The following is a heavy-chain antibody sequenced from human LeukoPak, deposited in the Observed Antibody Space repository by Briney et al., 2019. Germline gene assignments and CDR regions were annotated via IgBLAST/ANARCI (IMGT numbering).Heavy chain of an antibody. CDR3: ARDRQQQLVTYYYYYMDV. D-gene: IGHD6-13*01. CDR1: GFTFSSYS. V-gene: IGHV3-21*01. Sequence: GGSLRLSCAASGFTFSSYSMNWVRQAPGKGLEWVSSISSSSSYIYYADSVKGRFTISRDNAKNSLYPQMNSLRAEDTAVYYCARDRQQQLVTYYYYYMDVWGKGTTVTVSS. CDR2: ISSSSSYI. J-gene: IGHJ6*03.